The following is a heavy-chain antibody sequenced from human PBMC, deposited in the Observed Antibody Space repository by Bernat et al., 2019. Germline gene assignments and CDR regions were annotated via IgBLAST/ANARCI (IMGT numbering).Heavy chain of an antibody. Sequence: QVQLVESGGGVVQPGRSLRLSCAASGFTFSSYAMHWVRQAPGKGLEWVAVISYDGSNKYYADSVKGRFTISRDNSKNTLYLQMNSLRAEDTAVYYCARVAAAGTNAFDIWGQGTMFTVSS. D-gene: IGHD6-13*01. CDR2: ISYDGSNK. V-gene: IGHV3-30-3*01. CDR3: ARVAAAGTNAFDI. J-gene: IGHJ3*02. CDR1: GFTFSSYA.